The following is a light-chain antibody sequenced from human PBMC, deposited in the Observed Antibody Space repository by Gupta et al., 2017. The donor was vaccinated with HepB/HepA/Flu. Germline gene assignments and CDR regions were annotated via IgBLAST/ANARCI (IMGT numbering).Light chain of an antibody. J-gene: IGKJ1*01. Sequence: SPWEGATLSCRSSQRVGRNVAWYQQKPGQAPRLLIYAASTTVAGTPARFSGSGSGTEFTLTTSSLQPDDAAVSYCHQYDNCPPRTFGEGTRVEI. CDR2: AAS. V-gene: IGKV3-15*01. CDR3: HQYDNCPPRT. CDR1: QRVGRN.